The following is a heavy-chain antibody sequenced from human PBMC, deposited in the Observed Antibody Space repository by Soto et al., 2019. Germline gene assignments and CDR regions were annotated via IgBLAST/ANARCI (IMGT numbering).Heavy chain of an antibody. CDR1: GGSISSGGYY. J-gene: IGHJ4*02. Sequence: QVQLQESGPGLVKPSQTLSLTCTVSGGSISSGGYYWSWIRQHPGKGLEWIGYIHYIGSAYYHPSLKSRVTLSVDTSRNHCSLKLTSVTAADTAVYYCASVPLVVPTEDHSWGQGTMGTVSS. D-gene: IGHD1-26*01. CDR2: IHYIGSA. V-gene: IGHV4-31*03. CDR3: ASVPLVVPTEDHS.